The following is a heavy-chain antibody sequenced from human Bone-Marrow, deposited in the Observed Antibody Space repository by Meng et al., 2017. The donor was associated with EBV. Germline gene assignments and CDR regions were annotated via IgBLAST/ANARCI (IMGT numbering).Heavy chain of an antibody. CDR1: GITFSNYA. V-gene: IGHV3-23*01. J-gene: IGHJ4*02. CDR2: ISGSGGST. CDR3: ANRLAGAFDY. Sequence: VRRLGSGGGSVQPWGTVSLPCAASGITFSNYAMSWDRQAPGKGLEWVSDISGSGGSTYYADSVKGRFTISRDNSKNTLYLQMNSLRAEDTAVYYCANRLAGAFDYWGQGTLVTVSS.